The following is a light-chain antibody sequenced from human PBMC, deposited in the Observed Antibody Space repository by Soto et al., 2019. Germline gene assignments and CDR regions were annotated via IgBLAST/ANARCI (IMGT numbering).Light chain of an antibody. CDR3: QQRNTWPPIT. J-gene: IGKJ5*01. CDR2: GAS. Sequence: DTVLTQSPGTLSLSPGEGATLSCRSIQSVSGDYLAWYQSKPGQAPRLLIHGASNRATGIPDRFSGSGSGTDFTLTISSLEPEDFALYYCQQRNTWPPITFGQGTRLEIK. CDR1: QSVSGDY. V-gene: IGKV3-11*01.